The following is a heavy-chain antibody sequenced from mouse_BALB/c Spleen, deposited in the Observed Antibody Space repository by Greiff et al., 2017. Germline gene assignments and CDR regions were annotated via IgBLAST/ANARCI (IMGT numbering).Heavy chain of an antibody. Sequence: DVMLVESGGGLVQPGGSRKLSCAASGFTFSSFGMHWVRQAPEKGLEWVAYISSGSSTIYYADTVKGRFTISRDNPKNTLFLQMTSLRSEDTAMYYCARSLLRYPWYFDVWGAGTTVTVSS. CDR1: GFTFSSFG. V-gene: IGHV5-17*02. CDR3: ARSLLRYPWYFDV. D-gene: IGHD1-1*01. J-gene: IGHJ1*01. CDR2: ISSGSSTI.